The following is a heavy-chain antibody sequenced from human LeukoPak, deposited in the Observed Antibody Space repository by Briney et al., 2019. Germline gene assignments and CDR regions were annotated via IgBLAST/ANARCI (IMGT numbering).Heavy chain of an antibody. D-gene: IGHD4-11*01. J-gene: IGHJ6*03. CDR1: GDSVSRTNIA. CDR2: TYYRSKWYN. CDR3: GRSLSTVTGSYYYYHMDV. V-gene: IGHV6-1*01. Sequence: SQTLSLTCAISGDSVSRTNIAWNWIRQSPSRGLEWLGRTYYRSKWYNDDAVSVISRITINPDTSKNQFSLHLNSVTPEDTGVYYCGRSLSTVTGSYYYYHMDVWGKGTTVTVSS.